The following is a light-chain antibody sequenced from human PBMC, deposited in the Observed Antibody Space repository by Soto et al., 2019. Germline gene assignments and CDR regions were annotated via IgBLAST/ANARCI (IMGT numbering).Light chain of an antibody. Sequence: DIQMSQSPSTLSASVGDRVTITCRASQSISTWLAWYQQKPGKAPKLLXYDASSLESGVPSRFSGSGSRTEFTLTLSSLQPDDFATYYCQQYDNYSPITFGQGTRLEIK. CDR3: QQYDNYSPIT. J-gene: IGKJ5*01. V-gene: IGKV1-5*01. CDR2: DAS. CDR1: QSISTW.